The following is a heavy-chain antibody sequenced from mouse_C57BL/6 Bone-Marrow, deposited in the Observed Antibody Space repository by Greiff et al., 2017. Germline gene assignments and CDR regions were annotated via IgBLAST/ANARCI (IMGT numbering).Heavy chain of an antibody. D-gene: IGHD2-4*01. Sequence: EVQGVESGGGLVQPKGSLKLSCAASGFSFNTYAMNWVRQAPGTGLEWVARIRSKSNDYATSYADSVKARFTISRDDSASMLYLQMNNLKTEDTAMYYCVRQRGLRPYFDYWGQGTLLTVS. CDR2: IRSKSNDYAT. V-gene: IGHV10-1*01. CDR1: GFSFNTYA. CDR3: VRQRGLRPYFDY. J-gene: IGHJ2*01.